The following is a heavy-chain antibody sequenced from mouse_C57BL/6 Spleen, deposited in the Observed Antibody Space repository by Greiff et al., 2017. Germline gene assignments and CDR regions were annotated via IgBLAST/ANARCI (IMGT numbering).Heavy chain of an antibody. Sequence: QVQLQQPGAKLVKPGASVKMSCKASGYTFTSYWITWVKQRPGQGLEWIGDIYPGSGSTNYNEKFKSKATLTVDTSSSTAYMQLSSLTSEDSAVYYCARSWGDYDGEGAMDYWGQGTSVTVSS. CDR2: IYPGSGST. CDR3: ARSWGDYDGEGAMDY. J-gene: IGHJ4*01. CDR1: GYTFTSYW. D-gene: IGHD2-4*01. V-gene: IGHV1-55*01.